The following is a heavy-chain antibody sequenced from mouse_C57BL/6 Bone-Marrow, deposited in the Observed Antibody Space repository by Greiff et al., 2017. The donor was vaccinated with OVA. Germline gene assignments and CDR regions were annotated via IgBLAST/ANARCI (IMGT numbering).Heavy chain of an antibody. D-gene: IGHD2-12*01. CDR3: ARSGSYGPCAY. J-gene: IGHJ3*01. Sequence: QVQLKQSGAELARPGASVKLSCKASGYTFTSYGISWVKQRTGQGLEWIGEIYPRSGNTYYNEKFKGKATLTADKSSSTAYMELRSLTSEDAAVYFCARSGSYGPCAYWGQGTLVTVSA. CDR1: GYTFTSYG. V-gene: IGHV1-81*01. CDR2: IYPRSGNT.